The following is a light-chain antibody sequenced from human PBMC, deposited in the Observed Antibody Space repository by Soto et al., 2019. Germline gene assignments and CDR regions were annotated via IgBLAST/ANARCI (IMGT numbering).Light chain of an antibody. V-gene: IGKV3-20*01. CDR3: QQYDNSPIN. CDR1: QSISSSF. CDR2: GAS. Sequence: IVLTQSPGILSLSPGERASVPCGSSQSISSSFLAWYQQKPGQAHRLLIYGASSRATGIPDRFSGTGSETDFTLTISRLEPEDFAVYYCQQYDNSPINFGPGRRLEIK. J-gene: IGKJ5*01.